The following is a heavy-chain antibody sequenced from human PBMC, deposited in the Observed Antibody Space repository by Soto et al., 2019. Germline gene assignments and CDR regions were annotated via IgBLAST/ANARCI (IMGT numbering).Heavy chain of an antibody. J-gene: IGHJ4*02. CDR1: GGSINGYY. D-gene: IGHD2-15*01. CDR2: IHYTGGT. Sequence: ASETLSLTCTVSGGSINGYYWSWIRQPPGKGLEWIGYIHYTGGTYYNPSLKSRVTISVDTSKNQFSLNLNSVTAADTAAYFCARHRVGGSSYNFDYWGQGTLVTVSS. CDR3: ARHRVGGSSYNFDY. V-gene: IGHV4-59*08.